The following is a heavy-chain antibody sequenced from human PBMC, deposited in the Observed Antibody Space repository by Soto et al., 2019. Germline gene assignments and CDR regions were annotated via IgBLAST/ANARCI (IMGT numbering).Heavy chain of an antibody. CDR1: GFTFSSYG. J-gene: IGHJ4*02. Sequence: QVQLVESGGSVVQPGRSLRLSCAASGFTFSSYGMHWVRQAPGKGLEWVAVIWYDGSNKYYADSVKGRFTISRDNSKNTLYLQMNSLRAEDTAVYYCARSTHTYYYDSSGSYFDYWGQGTLVTVSS. D-gene: IGHD3-22*01. CDR2: IWYDGSNK. V-gene: IGHV3-33*01. CDR3: ARSTHTYYYDSSGSYFDY.